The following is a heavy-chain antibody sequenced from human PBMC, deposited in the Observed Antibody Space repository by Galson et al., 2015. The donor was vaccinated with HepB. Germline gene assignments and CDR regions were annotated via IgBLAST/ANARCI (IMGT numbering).Heavy chain of an antibody. Sequence: CAISGDSVSSNSAAWNRIRQSPSRGLEWLGRTYYRSKWYNDYAVSVKSRITINPDTSKNQFSLQLNSVTPEDTAVYYCARDTGRGDCGGDCPRAFDYWGQGTLVTVSS. CDR3: ARDTGRGDCGGDCPRAFDY. J-gene: IGHJ4*02. CDR2: TYYRSKWYN. D-gene: IGHD2-21*01. V-gene: IGHV6-1*01. CDR1: GDSVSSNSAA.